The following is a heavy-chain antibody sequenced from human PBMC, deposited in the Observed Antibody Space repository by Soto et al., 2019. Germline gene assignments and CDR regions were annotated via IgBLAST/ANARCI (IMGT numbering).Heavy chain of an antibody. CDR3: AKDTPAPRGYCSGGSGPRDYFDY. Sequence: EVQLLESGGGLVQPGGSLRLSCAASGFTFSSYAMSWVRQAPGKGLEWVSAISGSGGSTYYADSVKGRFTISRDNSKNTLYLQMNSLRAKDTAVYYCAKDTPAPRGYCSGGSGPRDYFDYWGQGTLVTVSS. V-gene: IGHV3-23*01. CDR1: GFTFSSYA. J-gene: IGHJ4*02. CDR2: ISGSGGST. D-gene: IGHD2-15*01.